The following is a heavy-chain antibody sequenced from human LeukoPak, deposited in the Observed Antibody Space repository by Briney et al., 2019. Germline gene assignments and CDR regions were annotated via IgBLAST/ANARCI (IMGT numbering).Heavy chain of an antibody. J-gene: IGHJ4*02. CDR1: GGSVSTYY. CDR2: IYYSGST. Sequence: SETLSLTCTVSGGSVSTYYWNWIRQPPGKGLEWIGYIYYSGSTNYNPSLKSRVTISVDTSKNQFSLKLSSVTAADTAVYYCARAARVWELLGYYFDYWGQGTLVTVSS. V-gene: IGHV4-59*02. D-gene: IGHD1-26*01. CDR3: ARAARVWELLGYYFDY.